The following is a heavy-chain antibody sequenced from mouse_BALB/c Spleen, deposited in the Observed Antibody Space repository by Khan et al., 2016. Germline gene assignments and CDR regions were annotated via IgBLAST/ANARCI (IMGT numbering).Heavy chain of an antibody. CDR1: GYSITSDYA. V-gene: IGHV3-2*02. CDR3: ARLERAWFAY. J-gene: IGHJ3*01. Sequence: EVQLQESGPGLVKPSQSLSLTCTVTGYSITSDYAWNWIRQFPGNKLEWMGYINYSGSTSYNPSLKSRISITRDTSKYQFFLQLNSVTTEDTATYYCARLERAWFAYWGQGTLVTVSA. CDR2: INYSGST.